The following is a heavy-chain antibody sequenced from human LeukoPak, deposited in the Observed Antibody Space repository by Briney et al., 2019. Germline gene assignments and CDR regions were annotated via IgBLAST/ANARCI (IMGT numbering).Heavy chain of an antibody. Sequence: ASVKVSCKASGYTFTSYAMNWVRQAPGQGLEWMGWINTNTGNPTYAQGFTGRFVFSLDTSVSTAYLQISSLKAEDTAVYYCARGIAAAGIVWASTPDPDAFDIWGQGTMVTVSS. D-gene: IGHD6-13*01. CDR1: GYTFTSYA. CDR2: INTNTGNP. CDR3: ARGIAAAGIVWASTPDPDAFDI. J-gene: IGHJ3*02. V-gene: IGHV7-4-1*02.